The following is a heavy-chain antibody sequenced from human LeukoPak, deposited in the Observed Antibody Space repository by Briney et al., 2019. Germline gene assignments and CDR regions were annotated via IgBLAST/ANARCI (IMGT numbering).Heavy chain of an antibody. CDR3: ARFYYDILTGYRGEFDY. J-gene: IGHJ4*02. D-gene: IGHD3-9*01. Sequence: SETLSLTCAVYGGSFSGYYWSWIRQPPGKGLEWIGEINHSGSTNYNPSLKSRVTISVDTSKNQFSLKLSSVTAADTAVYYCARFYYDILTGYRGEFDYWGQGTLVTVSS. CDR2: INHSGST. CDR1: GGSFSGYY. V-gene: IGHV4-34*01.